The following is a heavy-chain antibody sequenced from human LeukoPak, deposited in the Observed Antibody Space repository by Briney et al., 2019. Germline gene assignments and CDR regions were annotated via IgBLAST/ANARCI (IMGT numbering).Heavy chain of an antibody. Sequence: ECLKISCKGSRYSFTSYWIGWVRQMPGKGLEWMGIIWPSDSDTRYSPSFQGQVTISADKSISTAYLQWSSLKTSDTAMYYCARPYEYRGQGTLVTVSS. CDR1: RYSFTSYW. J-gene: IGHJ4*02. CDR3: ARPYEY. V-gene: IGHV5-51*01. CDR2: IWPSDSDT. D-gene: IGHD3-3*01.